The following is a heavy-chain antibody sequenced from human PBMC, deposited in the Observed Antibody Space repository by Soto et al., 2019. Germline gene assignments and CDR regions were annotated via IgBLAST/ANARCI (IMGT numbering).Heavy chain of an antibody. Sequence: ASVKVSCKASGYTFTGYYMHWVRQSPGQVLEWMGWINPNSGGTNYAQKFQGRVTMTRDTSISTAYMELSRLRSADTAAYYCARDRSGYYHPPDYWGQGTLVTVSS. CDR3: ARDRSGYYHPPDY. D-gene: IGHD3-22*01. V-gene: IGHV1-2*02. CDR1: GYTFTGYY. CDR2: INPNSGGT. J-gene: IGHJ4*02.